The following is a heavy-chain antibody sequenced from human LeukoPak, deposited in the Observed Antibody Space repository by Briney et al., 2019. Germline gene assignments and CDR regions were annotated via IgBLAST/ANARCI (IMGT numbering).Heavy chain of an antibody. CDR1: GFTFSSYW. CDR3: ISEVGKGSH. D-gene: IGHD1-26*01. CDR2: IKSDGSNI. J-gene: IGHJ4*02. V-gene: IGHV3-74*01. Sequence: GGSLRFSCAASGFTFSSYWMHWVRQAPGKGLVWVSNIKSDGSNINYADSVKGRFTISRDNAKNTLYLQMNSLRAEDAAVYYCISEVGKGSHWGQGTLVTVSS.